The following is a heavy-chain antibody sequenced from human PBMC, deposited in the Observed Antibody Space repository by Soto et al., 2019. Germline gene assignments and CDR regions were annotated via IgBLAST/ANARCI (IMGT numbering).Heavy chain of an antibody. Sequence: QLQLQESGPGLVKPSEPLSLTCTVSGGSISSSSYYWGWIRQPPGKGLEWIGSIYDSGSTYYNPYLKSRGTIAVDTSKNQFFLKLRSVTAADTAVYYCARHPIGSWSYSRFDYWGQGNLGTGSS. CDR3: ARHPIGSWSYSRFDY. J-gene: IGHJ4*02. CDR2: IYDSGST. D-gene: IGHD3-10*01. CDR1: GGSISSSSYY. V-gene: IGHV4-39*01.